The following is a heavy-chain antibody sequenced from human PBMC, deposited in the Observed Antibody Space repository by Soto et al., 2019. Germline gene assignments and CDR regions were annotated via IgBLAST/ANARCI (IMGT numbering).Heavy chain of an antibody. CDR1: GFSLSNARMG. Sequence: SVPTLVNPTETLTLTCTFSGFSLSNARMGVSWIRQPPGKALEWLAHIFSNDEKSYSTSLKSRLTISKDTSKSQVVLTMTNMDPVDTATYYCARIRSRITIFGVVIIGFDYWGQGTLVTVSS. D-gene: IGHD3-3*01. CDR2: IFSNDEK. J-gene: IGHJ4*02. V-gene: IGHV2-26*01. CDR3: ARIRSRITIFGVVIIGFDY.